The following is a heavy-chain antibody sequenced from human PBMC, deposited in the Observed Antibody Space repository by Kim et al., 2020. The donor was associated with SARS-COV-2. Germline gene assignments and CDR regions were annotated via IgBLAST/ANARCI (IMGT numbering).Heavy chain of an antibody. CDR3: ARDIHVGLDY. Sequence: GGSLRLSCAASGFTFSNYAMHWIRQAPGKGLEWVSVISCDGSNKYYADSVKGRFTISRDNSKNTLYLQMNSLRAEDTAVYYCARDIHVGLDYWGQGTLVTVSS. V-gene: IGHV3-30*04. J-gene: IGHJ4*02. D-gene: IGHD2-15*01. CDR2: ISCDGSNK. CDR1: GFTFSNYA.